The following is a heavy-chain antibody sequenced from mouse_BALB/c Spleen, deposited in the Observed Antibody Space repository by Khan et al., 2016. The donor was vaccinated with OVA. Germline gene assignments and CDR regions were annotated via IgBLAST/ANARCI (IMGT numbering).Heavy chain of an antibody. Sequence: EVHLVESGGDLVKTGGSLKLSCAASGFTFSTYGMSWVRQTPDKRLEWVATISSGGHYTYYIDSVKGRFTISRDNAKNIRYLQMTSLRSEDTAMYYCARLAYYYNSEGFAYWGQGTLVTVSA. D-gene: IGHD1-1*02. CDR2: ISSGGHYT. CDR1: GFTFSTYG. V-gene: IGHV5-6*01. CDR3: ARLAYYYNSEGFAY. J-gene: IGHJ3*01.